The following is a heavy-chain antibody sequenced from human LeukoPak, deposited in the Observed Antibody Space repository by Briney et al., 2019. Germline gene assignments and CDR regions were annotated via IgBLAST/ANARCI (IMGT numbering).Heavy chain of an antibody. J-gene: IGHJ4*02. V-gene: IGHV5-51*01. CDR1: GYSFSSYW. CDR2: MYPDGSDT. Sequence: GESLKISCKGSGYSFSSYWIAWVRQMPGKGLEWMGIMYPDGSDTIFSPSLQGQVTFSADKSISTAYLQWSSLKASDTAMYYCARRSNGGKEFDYWGQGTLVTVSS. CDR3: ARRSNGGKEFDY. D-gene: IGHD6-13*01.